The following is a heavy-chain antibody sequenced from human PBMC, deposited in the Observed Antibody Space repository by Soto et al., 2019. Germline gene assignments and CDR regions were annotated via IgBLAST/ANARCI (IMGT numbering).Heavy chain of an antibody. V-gene: IGHV3-33*01. J-gene: IGHJ6*02. D-gene: IGHD3-10*01. CDR2: IWYDGSNK. CDR1: GFTFSSHG. Sequence: PGGSLRLSCAASGFTFSSHGMHWVRQPPGKGLEWVAVIWYDGSNKYYADSVKGRFTISRDNSKNTLYLQMNSLRAEDTAVYYCARYMVRGGMDYYYYGMDVWGQGTTVTVSS. CDR3: ARYMVRGGMDYYYYGMDV.